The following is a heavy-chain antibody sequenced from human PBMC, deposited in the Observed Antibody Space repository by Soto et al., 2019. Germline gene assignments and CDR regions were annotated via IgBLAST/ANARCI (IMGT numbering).Heavy chain of an antibody. CDR2: INPNSGGT. CDR3: ARGIAAAADDGWFDP. V-gene: IGHV1-2*04. J-gene: IGHJ5*02. CDR1: GYTFTGYY. Sequence: ASVKVSCKASGYTFTGYYMHWVRQAPGQGLEWMGWINPNSGGTNYAQKFQGWVTMTRDTSISTAYMELSRLRSDDTAVYYCARGIAAAADDGWFDPWGQGTLVTVS. D-gene: IGHD6-13*01.